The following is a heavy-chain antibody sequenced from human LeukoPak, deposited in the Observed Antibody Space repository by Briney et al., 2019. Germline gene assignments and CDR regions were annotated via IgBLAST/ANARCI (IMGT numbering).Heavy chain of an antibody. Sequence: TASETLSLTCTVSGGSISSGSYYWSWIRQPAGKGLEWIGRIYTSGSTNYNPSLKSRVTISVDTSKNQFSLKLSSVTAADTAVYYCARGCGGYFDYWGQGTLVTVSS. D-gene: IGHD2-21*01. CDR3: ARGCGGYFDY. CDR1: GGSISSGSYY. J-gene: IGHJ4*02. CDR2: IYTSGST. V-gene: IGHV4-61*02.